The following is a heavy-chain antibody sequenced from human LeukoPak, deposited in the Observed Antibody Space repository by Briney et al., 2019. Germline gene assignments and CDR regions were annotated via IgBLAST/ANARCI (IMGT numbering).Heavy chain of an antibody. CDR1: VGSLSSSSYH. Sequence: SETLSLTCTVSVGSLSSSSYHWGWIRQPPGKGLEWIGSIYYSGSTYYNPSLKSRVTISVDTSKNQFSLMLSSVTAADTAVYYCAKSIRDIIAAGTIDYWGQGILVTVSS. D-gene: IGHD6-13*01. CDR3: AKSIRDIIAAGTIDY. J-gene: IGHJ4*02. V-gene: IGHV4-39*01. CDR2: IYYSGST.